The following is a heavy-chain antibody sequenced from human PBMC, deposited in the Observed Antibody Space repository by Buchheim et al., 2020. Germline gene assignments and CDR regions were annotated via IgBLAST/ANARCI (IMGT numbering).Heavy chain of an antibody. CDR2: INPNSGGT. D-gene: IGHD2-21*02. CDR3: ARAYCGGDCYREFDY. Sequence: QVQLVQSGAEVKKPGASVKVSCKASGYTFTGYYMHWVRQAPGQGLEWMRWINPNSGGTNYAQKFQGWVTMNRDTSISTAYMELSRLKSDDTAVYDCARAYCGGDCYREFDYWGQGTL. J-gene: IGHJ4*02. CDR1: GYTFTGYY. V-gene: IGHV1-2*04.